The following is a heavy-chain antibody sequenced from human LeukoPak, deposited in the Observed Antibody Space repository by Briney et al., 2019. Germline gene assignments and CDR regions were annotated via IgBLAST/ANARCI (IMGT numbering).Heavy chain of an antibody. CDR2: INQDGSEK. J-gene: IGHJ4*02. CDR3: ARDGHPFDS. CDR1: GFRFTSYW. V-gene: IGHV3-7*01. Sequence: GGSLRLSCAASGFRFTSYWMSWVRQAPGKGLEWVANINQDGSEKNYGDSVKGRFTISRDNAKNSLYLQMSSLRAEDTAVYFCARDGHPFDSWGQGTLVTVSS.